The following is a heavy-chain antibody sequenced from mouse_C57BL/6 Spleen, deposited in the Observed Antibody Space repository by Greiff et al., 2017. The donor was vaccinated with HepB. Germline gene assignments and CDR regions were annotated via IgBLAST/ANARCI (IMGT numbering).Heavy chain of an antibody. D-gene: IGHD1-1*01. V-gene: IGHV14-1*01. CDR1: GFNIKDYY. CDR3: TTYGSSWSRAMDY. J-gene: IGHJ4*01. Sequence: VHVKQSGAELVRPGASVKLSCTASGFNIKDYYMHWVKQRPEQGLEWIGRIDPADGDTEYAPKFQGKATMTADTSSNTAYLQLSSLTSEDTAVYYCTTYGSSWSRAMDYWGQGTSVTVSS. CDR2: IDPADGDT.